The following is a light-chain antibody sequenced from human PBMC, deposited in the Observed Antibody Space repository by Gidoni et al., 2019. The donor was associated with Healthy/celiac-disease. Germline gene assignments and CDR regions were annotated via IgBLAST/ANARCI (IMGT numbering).Light chain of an antibody. Sequence: QSVLTQPPSASGAPRHKLTISCTGSSPNIRAGYDVHWSQQLPGTAPKLLIYGNNNRPSGVPDRCSGSKYGTSTSMAITGLQDEDEDDYYCQYYDSSLSGQGVFGGGTKLTVL. CDR1: SPNIRAGYD. V-gene: IGLV1-40*01. J-gene: IGLJ2*01. CDR2: GNN. CDR3: QYYDSSLSGQGV.